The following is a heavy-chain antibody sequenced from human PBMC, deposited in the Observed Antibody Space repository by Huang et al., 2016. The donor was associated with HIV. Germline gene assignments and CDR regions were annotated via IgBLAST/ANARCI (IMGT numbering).Heavy chain of an antibody. Sequence: QVQLQQWGAGLLKTSETLSLTCAVSGGSFRGYYGSWIRQPPGKGLEWIGEITHSGSTNYNPSLQSRVTISVDTSKNQFSLKLSSVIAADTAVYYCAKGGIVVVPAVPNWFDPWGQGTLVTVSS. J-gene: IGHJ5*02. D-gene: IGHD2-2*01. CDR3: AKGGIVVVPAVPNWFDP. CDR1: GGSFRGYY. V-gene: IGHV4-34*01. CDR2: ITHSGST.